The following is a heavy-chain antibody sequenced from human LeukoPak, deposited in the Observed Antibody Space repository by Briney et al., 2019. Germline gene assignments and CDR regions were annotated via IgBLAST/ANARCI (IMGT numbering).Heavy chain of an antibody. CDR1: GGSISSYY. D-gene: IGHD3-22*01. Sequence: SETLSLTCTVSGGSISSYYWSWIRQPAGKGLEWIGRIYTSGSTNNNPSLKSRVTISVDKSKNQLSLKLSSVTAADTAVYYCARDYYDSSGYYGRGGYYYMDVWGKGTTVTVSS. CDR2: IYTSGST. CDR3: ARDYYDSSGYYGRGGYYYMDV. J-gene: IGHJ6*03. V-gene: IGHV4-4*07.